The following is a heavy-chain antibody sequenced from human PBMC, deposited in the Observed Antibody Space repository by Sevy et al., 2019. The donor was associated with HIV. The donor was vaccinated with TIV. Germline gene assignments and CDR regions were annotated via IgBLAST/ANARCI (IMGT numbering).Heavy chain of an antibody. CDR1: GFTFTNAW. CDR2: IKSKTDAATR. V-gene: IGHV3-15*01. Sequence: GGSLRLSCAASGFTFTNAWMSWVRQAPGKGLEWVGRIKSKTDAATRDFAAHVKGRFATSRDDSKNTLYLQMDSLTTADTGVYYCTAGVGASDFAYWGQGILVTVSS. CDR3: TAGVGASDFAY. D-gene: IGHD1-26*01. J-gene: IGHJ4*02.